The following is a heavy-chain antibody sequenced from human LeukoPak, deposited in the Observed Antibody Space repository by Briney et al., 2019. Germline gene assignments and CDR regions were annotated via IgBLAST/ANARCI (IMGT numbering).Heavy chain of an antibody. CDR3: ARVGLDSHYYMDV. Sequence: SETLSLTCTVSGGSISSYYWSWIRQPPGKGLEWIGYIYYSVDYSGSTNYNPSLKSRVTISVDTSKNQLSLKLTSVTAADTAVYYCARVGLDSHYYMDVWGKGTTVTVSS. J-gene: IGHJ6*03. CDR2: IYYSVDYSGST. V-gene: IGHV4-59*01. CDR1: GGSISSYY. D-gene: IGHD3-16*01.